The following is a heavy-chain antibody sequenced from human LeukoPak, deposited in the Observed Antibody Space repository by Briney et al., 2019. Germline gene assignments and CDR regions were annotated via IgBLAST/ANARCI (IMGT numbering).Heavy chain of an antibody. CDR2: ISAYNGNT. J-gene: IGHJ4*02. V-gene: IGHV1-18*01. CDR1: GYTFTSYG. Sequence: ASVKVSCKASGYTFTSYGISWVRQAPGQGLEWMGWISAYNGNTNYAQKLQGRVTMTTDTSTSTAYMELGSLRSDDTAVYYCARDPGVDSSGWDPNFDYWGQGTLVTVSS. D-gene: IGHD6-19*01. CDR3: ARDPGVDSSGWDPNFDY.